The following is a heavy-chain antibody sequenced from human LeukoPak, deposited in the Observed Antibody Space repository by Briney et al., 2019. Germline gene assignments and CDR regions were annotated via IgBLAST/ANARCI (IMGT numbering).Heavy chain of an antibody. CDR2: ISGSGGST. CDR3: AKDYGPSSSWYFSDKAFDY. Sequence: GALRLSCAASGFTFSSYAMSWVRQAPGKGLEWVSAISGSGGSTYYADSAKGRFTISRDNSKNTLYLQMNSLRAEDTAVYYCAKDYGPSSSWYFSDKAFDYWGQGTLVTVSS. CDR1: GFTFSSYA. D-gene: IGHD6-13*01. V-gene: IGHV3-23*01. J-gene: IGHJ4*02.